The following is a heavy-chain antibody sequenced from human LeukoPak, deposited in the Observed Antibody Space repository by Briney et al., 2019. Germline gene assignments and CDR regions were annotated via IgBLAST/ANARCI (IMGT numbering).Heavy chain of an antibody. J-gene: IGHJ3*02. V-gene: IGHV3-20*04. CDR2: INWNGGST. CDR3: ARDRGYYDSSGYLGDAFDI. Sequence: GGSLRLSCAASGFTFDDYGMSRVRQAPGKGLEWVSGINWNGGSTGYADSVKGRFTISRDNAKNSLYLQMNSLRAEDTAVYYCARDRGYYDSSGYLGDAFDIWGQGTMVTVSS. D-gene: IGHD3-22*01. CDR1: GFTFDDYG.